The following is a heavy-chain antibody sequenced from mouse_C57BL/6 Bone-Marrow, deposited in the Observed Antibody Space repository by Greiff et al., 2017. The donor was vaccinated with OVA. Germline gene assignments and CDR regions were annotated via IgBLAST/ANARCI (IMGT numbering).Heavy chain of an antibody. CDR3: ARWSNLSYFDY. CDR1: GYTFTTYW. J-gene: IGHJ2*01. CDR2: IYPSDSES. D-gene: IGHD2-5*01. V-gene: IGHV1-61*01. Sequence: QVQLQQPGAELVRPGSSVKLSCKASGYTFTTYWMDWVKQRPGQGLEWIGNIYPSDSESPYNQKFKDKATLTVDKSSSTAYMQLSSLSSEDSAVYYCARWSNLSYFDYWGQGTTLTVSS.